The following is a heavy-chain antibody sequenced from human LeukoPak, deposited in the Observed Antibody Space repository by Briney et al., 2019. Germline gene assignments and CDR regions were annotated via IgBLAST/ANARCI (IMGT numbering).Heavy chain of an antibody. CDR3: ARHYNFGHYGDWGWFDP. J-gene: IGHJ5*02. CDR2: IYPGDSDT. V-gene: IGHV5-51*01. D-gene: IGHD4-17*01. CDR1: GYSFTSYW. Sequence: GESLKISCKGSGYSFTSYWIGWVRQMPGKGLEWMGMIYPGDSDTRYSPSFQGQVTISADKSISTAYLQWSSLKASDTAMYYCARHYNFGHYGDWGWFDPWGQGTLVTVSS.